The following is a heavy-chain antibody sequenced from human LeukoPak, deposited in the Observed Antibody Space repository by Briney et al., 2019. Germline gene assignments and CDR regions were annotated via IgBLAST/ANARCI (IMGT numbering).Heavy chain of an antibody. CDR3: SLLAVASPQDY. V-gene: IGHV3-48*03. Sequence: PGGSLRLSCAASGFSFSTYEMHWVRQAPGKGLEWVSDISSGGTIKYYADSVRGRFTTSRDNAKNLLYLQMHSLRAEDTAIYYCSLLAVASPQDYWGQGTLVTVSS. CDR2: ISSGGTIK. J-gene: IGHJ4*02. D-gene: IGHD6-19*01. CDR1: GFSFSTYE.